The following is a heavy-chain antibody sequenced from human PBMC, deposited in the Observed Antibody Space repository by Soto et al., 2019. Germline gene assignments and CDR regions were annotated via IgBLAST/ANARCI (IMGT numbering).Heavy chain of an antibody. V-gene: IGHV4-59*01. CDR1: GGSISSYY. Sequence: QVQLQESGPGLVKPSETLSLTCTVSGGSISSYYWSWIRQPPGKGLEWIGCFYYSGSTNSNPSLKSRVTISVDTSKKPFSLKPSSVTAADTAVYYCARGGWKLFDYWGQGTLVTVSS. J-gene: IGHJ4*02. CDR2: FYYSGST. D-gene: IGHD6-19*01. CDR3: ARGGWKLFDY.